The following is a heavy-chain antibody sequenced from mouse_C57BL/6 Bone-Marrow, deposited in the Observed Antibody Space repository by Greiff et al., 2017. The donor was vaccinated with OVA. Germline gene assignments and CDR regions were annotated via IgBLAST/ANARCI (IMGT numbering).Heavy chain of an antibody. D-gene: IGHD1-1*02. CDR1: GFTFSDYY. CDR3: ARYYHYAMDY. J-gene: IGHJ4*01. Sequence: DVMLVESGGGLVQPGGSLKLSCAASGFTFSDYYMYWVRQTPEKRLEWVAYISNGGGSTYYPDTVKGRFTISRDNAKNTLYLQMSRLKSEDTAMYYCARYYHYAMDYWGQGTSVTVSS. V-gene: IGHV5-12*01. CDR2: ISNGGGST.